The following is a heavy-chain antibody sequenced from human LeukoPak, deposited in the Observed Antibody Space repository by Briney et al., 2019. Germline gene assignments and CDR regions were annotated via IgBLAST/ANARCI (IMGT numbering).Heavy chain of an antibody. D-gene: IGHD6-6*01. V-gene: IGHV3-66*01. J-gene: IGHJ3*02. CDR1: GFTVSNNY. CDR3: ARGPSIAARYDAFDI. CDR2: IYSGGST. Sequence: GGSLRLSCIASGFTVSNNYMSWVRQAPGKGLEWVSVIYSGGSTSYADSVKGRFTISRDNSKNTLYLQMNSLRAEDTAVYYCARGPSIAARYDAFDIWGQGTMVTVSS.